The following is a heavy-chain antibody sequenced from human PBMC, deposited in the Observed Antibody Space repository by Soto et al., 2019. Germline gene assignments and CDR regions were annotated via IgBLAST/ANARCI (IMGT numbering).Heavy chain of an antibody. CDR3: ARPIRRQWLVPKNFGDYGMDV. D-gene: IGHD6-19*01. V-gene: IGHV5-51*01. CDR2: IYPGDSDT. CDR1: GYSFTSYW. J-gene: IGHJ6*02. Sequence: GESLKISCKGSGYSFTSYWIGWVRQMPGKGLEWMGIIYPGDSDTRYSPSFQGQVTISADKSISTAYLQWSSLKASDTAMYYCARPIRRQWLVPKNFGDYGMDVWGQGTTVTVSS.